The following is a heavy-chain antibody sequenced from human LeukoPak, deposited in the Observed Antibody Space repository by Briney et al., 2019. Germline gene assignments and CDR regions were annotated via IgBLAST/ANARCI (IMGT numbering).Heavy chain of an antibody. Sequence: ASETLSLTCAVHGGSFSGYYWSWIRQPPGKGLEWIGEINHSGSTNYNPSLKSRVTISVDTSKNQFSLKLSSVTAADTAVYYCARVYYGSGSFDYWGQGTLVTVSS. V-gene: IGHV4-34*01. CDR3: ARVYYGSGSFDY. CDR1: GGSFSGYY. D-gene: IGHD3-10*01. CDR2: INHSGST. J-gene: IGHJ4*02.